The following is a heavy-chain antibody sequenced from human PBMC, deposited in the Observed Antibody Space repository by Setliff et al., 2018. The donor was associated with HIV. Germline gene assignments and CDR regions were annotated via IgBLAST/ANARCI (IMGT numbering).Heavy chain of an antibody. J-gene: IGHJ4*02. CDR2: ISGGGGVT. CDR3: TRSKWGSGFDY. CDR1: GFTFSNYA. V-gene: IGHV3-23*01. Sequence: GGSLRLSCAASGFTFSNYAMSWVRQAPGKGLEWVSAISGGGGVTYYADSVKGRFTISRDNSKNTLFLQMNSLRADDMAVYYCTRSKWGSGFDYWGQGTLVTVSS. D-gene: IGHD1-26*01.